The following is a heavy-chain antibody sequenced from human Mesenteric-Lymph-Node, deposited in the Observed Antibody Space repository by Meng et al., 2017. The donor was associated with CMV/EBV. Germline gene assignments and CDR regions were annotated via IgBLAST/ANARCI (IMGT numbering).Heavy chain of an antibody. J-gene: IGHJ6*02. V-gene: IGHV1-2*02. CDR3: ARDEVVVVPAATHYYYYGMDV. CDR1: GYTFTGYY. CDR2: INPNSGGT. D-gene: IGHD2-2*01. Sequence: ASVKVSCKASGYTFTGYYMHWVRQAPGQGLEWMGWINPNSGGTNYAQKFQGRVTMTRDTSISTAYMELSRLRSDDTAVYYCARDEVVVVPAATHYYYYGMDVWGQGTTVTVSS.